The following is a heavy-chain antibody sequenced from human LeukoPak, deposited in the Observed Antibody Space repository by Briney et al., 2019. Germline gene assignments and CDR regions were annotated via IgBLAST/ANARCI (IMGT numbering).Heavy chain of an antibody. CDR3: AKDIRYSNYNYYYYGMDV. D-gene: IGHD4-11*01. CDR1: GFTLDDYA. J-gene: IGHJ6*02. V-gene: IGHV3-43*02. Sequence: GGPLRLSCAASGFTLDDYAMLWLRQAPGKGLEWVSLISGDGGSTYYADSVKGRFTISRDNSKNSPYLQMNSLRTEDTALYYCAKDIRYSNYNYYYYGMDVWGQGTTVTVSS. CDR2: ISGDGGST.